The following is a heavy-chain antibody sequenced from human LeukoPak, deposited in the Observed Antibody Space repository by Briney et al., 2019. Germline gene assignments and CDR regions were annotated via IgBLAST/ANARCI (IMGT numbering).Heavy chain of an antibody. CDR2: LSHGGTRT. J-gene: IGHJ5*02. V-gene: IGHV3-23*01. Sequence: GGSLRLSCAASGFTFRNFAMSWVRQAPGKGLEWVSGLSHGGTRTFYAASVKGRFTISRDDSNSTLFLQMDNLRVEDTATYYCAKDIELFMSWGQGTQVIVSS. CDR3: AKDIELFMS. D-gene: IGHD1-26*01. CDR1: GFTFRNFA.